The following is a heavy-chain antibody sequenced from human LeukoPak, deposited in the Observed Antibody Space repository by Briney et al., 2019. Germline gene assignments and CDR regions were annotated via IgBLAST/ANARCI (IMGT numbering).Heavy chain of an antibody. J-gene: IGHJ4*02. CDR3: AREGKIYCSGGSCYSAENFDY. CDR1: GYTFTSYY. D-gene: IGHD2-15*01. V-gene: IGHV1-46*01. Sequence: ASVKVSCKASGYTFTSYYMHWVRQAPRQGLEWMGIINPSGGSTSYAQKFQGRVTMTRDTSTSTVYMELSSLRSEDTAVYYCAREGKIYCSGGSCYSAENFDYWGQGTLVTVSS. CDR2: INPSGGST.